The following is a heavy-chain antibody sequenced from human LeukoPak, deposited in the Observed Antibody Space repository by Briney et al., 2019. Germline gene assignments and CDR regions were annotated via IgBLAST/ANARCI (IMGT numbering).Heavy chain of an antibody. V-gene: IGHV4-59*01. CDR1: GSSISSYY. CDR3: AKSSGSYYNVDFDY. Sequence: SETLSLTCTVSGSSISSYYWSWIRQPPGKGLEWIGYIYYSGSTNYNPSLKSRVTISIDTSKNQFSLKLSSVTAADTAVYYCAKSSGSYYNVDFDYWGQGTLVTVSS. CDR2: IYYSGST. D-gene: IGHD3-10*01. J-gene: IGHJ4*02.